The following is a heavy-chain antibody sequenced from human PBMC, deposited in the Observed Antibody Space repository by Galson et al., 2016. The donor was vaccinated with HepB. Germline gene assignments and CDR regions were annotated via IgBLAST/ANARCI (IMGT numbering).Heavy chain of an antibody. CDR3: ASEFTY. CDR1: GGTISSYDLY. Sequence: GGTISSYDLYWSWIRQPAGKGLEWIGRIYASGIAHYNPSLKSRVSMSIDTSKDQVSLKLTSVTAADTGVYYCASEFTYWGPGTLVTVSS. CDR2: IYASGIA. V-gene: IGHV4-61*02. J-gene: IGHJ4*02.